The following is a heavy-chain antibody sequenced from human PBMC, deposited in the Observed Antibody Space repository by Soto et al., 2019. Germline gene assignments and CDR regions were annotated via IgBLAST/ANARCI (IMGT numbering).Heavy chain of an antibody. D-gene: IGHD6-19*01. Sequence: PGGSLRLACAASGFTFSSYAMSWVRQAPGKGLEWVSAISGSGGSTYYADSVKGRFTISRDNSKNTLYLQMNSLRAEDTAVYYCAKDRGYSSGWFDYWGQGTLVTVSS. CDR1: GFTFSSYA. J-gene: IGHJ4*02. CDR2: ISGSGGST. V-gene: IGHV3-23*01. CDR3: AKDRGYSSGWFDY.